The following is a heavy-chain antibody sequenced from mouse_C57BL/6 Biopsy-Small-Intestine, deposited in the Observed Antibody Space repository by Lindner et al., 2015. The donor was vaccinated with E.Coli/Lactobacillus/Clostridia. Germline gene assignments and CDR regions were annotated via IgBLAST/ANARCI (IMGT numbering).Heavy chain of an antibody. J-gene: IGHJ2*01. V-gene: IGHV1-34*01. D-gene: IGHD1-1*01. CDR1: GYTITDYY. CDR2: IFSNNGGS. Sequence: VQLQESGPELVRPGASVKMSCEASGYTITDYYMHWVKQSHGKSLEWIGYIFSNNGGSGYNQKFKGKAALTVDKSSSTAYMELRSLTSEDSAVYYCAREATVVGDYFDYWGQGTTLTVSS. CDR3: AREATVVGDYFDY.